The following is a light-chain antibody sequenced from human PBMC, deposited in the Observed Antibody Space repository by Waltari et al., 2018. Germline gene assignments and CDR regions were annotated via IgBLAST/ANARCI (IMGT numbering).Light chain of an antibody. J-gene: IGKJ5*01. CDR1: QSISSY. CDR3: QQSYSTPPIT. Sequence: DIQMTQSPSSLSASVGDSVTITCRASQSISSYLNWYQQKPGKAPKLLIYAASSLQSGVPSMFSGSGSATDFTLTISSLQPEDFATYYCQQSYSTPPITFGQGTRLEIK. V-gene: IGKV1-39*01. CDR2: AAS.